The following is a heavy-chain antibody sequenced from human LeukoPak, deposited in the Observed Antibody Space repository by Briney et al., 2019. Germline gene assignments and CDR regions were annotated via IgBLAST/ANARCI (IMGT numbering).Heavy chain of an antibody. CDR3: AKTAGGGRFDAFDI. Sequence: WGTLRLSCAASGFTFSSYALSWVRQTPGRGLEWVSSFSGSGADIFYAESVRGRFTISRDYSKNMLYLQMNSLRVEDTAVYYCAKTAGGGRFDAFDIWGQGTMVTVSS. J-gene: IGHJ3*02. CDR1: GFTFSSYA. D-gene: IGHD3-16*01. CDR2: FSGSGADI. V-gene: IGHV3-23*01.